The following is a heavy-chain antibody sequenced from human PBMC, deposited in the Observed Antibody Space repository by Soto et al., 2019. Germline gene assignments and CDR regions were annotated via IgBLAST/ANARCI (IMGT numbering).Heavy chain of an antibody. CDR3: ARHIPGYRRAFDY. Sequence: SETLSLTCTVSGDSVSSGSYYWTWVRQPPGKGLEWIVYISYSGSTNYNPSLQSLVTISIDTSKSHVSLKLTSVTAAYTAFYYCARHIPGYRRAFDYWGQGTLVTVSS. J-gene: IGHJ4*02. CDR1: GDSVSSGSYY. D-gene: IGHD5-18*01. V-gene: IGHV4-61*01. CDR2: ISYSGST.